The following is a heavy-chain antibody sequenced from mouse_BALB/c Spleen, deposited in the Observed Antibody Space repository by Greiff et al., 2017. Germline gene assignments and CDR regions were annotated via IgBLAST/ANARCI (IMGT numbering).Heavy chain of an antibody. Sequence: QVQLQQSGAELVRPGTSVKVSCKASGYAFTNYLIEWVKQRPGQGLEWIGVINPGSGGTNYNEKFKGKATLTADKSSSTAYMQLSSLTSDDSAVYFCARSRDYYGAWFAYWGQGTLVTVSA. V-gene: IGHV1-54*01. D-gene: IGHD1-2*01. CDR3: ARSRDYYGAWFAY. J-gene: IGHJ3*01. CDR2: INPGSGGT. CDR1: GYAFTNYL.